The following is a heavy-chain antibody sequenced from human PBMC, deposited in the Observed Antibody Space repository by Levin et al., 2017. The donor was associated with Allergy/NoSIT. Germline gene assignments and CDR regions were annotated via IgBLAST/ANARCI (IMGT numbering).Heavy chain of an antibody. CDR2: IRYDGSDE. CDR1: GFTLSNYA. V-gene: IGHV3-33*01. D-gene: IGHD2-15*01. Sequence: PGGSLRLSCVASGFTLSNYAMHWVRQAPGKGLEWVAVIRYDGSDESYAESVRGRLTFSRDNSKNTVYLEMNSLSVADTAVYYCTREIRAGRWWYGYFDLWGRGTLVTVSS. CDR3: TREIRAGRWWYGYFDL. J-gene: IGHJ2*01.